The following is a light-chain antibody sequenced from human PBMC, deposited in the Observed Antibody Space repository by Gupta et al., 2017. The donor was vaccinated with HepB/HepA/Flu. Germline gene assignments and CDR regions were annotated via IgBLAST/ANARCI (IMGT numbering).Light chain of an antibody. CDR3: QQDNSYST. Sequence: DIQMTQSPSTLSASVGDRVTITCRASQSISSWLAWYQQKPGKAPKLLIYKASSLLSGVPSRFSGSGSGTEFTLTISSLQPDDFATYYCQQDNSYSTFGQGTKVEIK. CDR2: KAS. V-gene: IGKV1-5*03. CDR1: QSISSW. J-gene: IGKJ1*01.